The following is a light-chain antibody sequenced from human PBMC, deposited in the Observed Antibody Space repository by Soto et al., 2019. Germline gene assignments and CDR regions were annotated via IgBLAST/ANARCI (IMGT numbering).Light chain of an antibody. CDR1: QSISSW. Sequence: DTQMTQSPSTLSASVGDRVTITCRASQSISSWLAWYQQKPGKAPKLLIYKASSLESGVPSRFSGSGSGTEFTLTISSLQPDDFATYYCQQYNSAYTFGQGTKLEIK. CDR3: QQYNSAYT. V-gene: IGKV1-5*03. CDR2: KAS. J-gene: IGKJ2*01.